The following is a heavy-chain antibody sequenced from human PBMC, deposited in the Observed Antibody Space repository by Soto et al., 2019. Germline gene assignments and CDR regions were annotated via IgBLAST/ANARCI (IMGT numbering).Heavy chain of an antibody. V-gene: IGHV4-59*01. CDR1: GDSIIGIYH. CDR3: ARAHAPTLPFDY. J-gene: IGHJ4*02. D-gene: IGHD2-15*01. CDR2: IFHSGNA. Sequence: SETLSLTCAVSGDSIIGIYHWSWIRQPPGKGLEWIGFIFHSGNAKYNPSLKSRVTISVDTSRNQFSLSLKSVTAADTAVYFCARAHAPTLPFDYWGQGTLVTVSS.